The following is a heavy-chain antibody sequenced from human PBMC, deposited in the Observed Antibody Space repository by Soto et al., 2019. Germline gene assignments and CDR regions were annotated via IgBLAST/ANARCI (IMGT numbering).Heavy chain of an antibody. CDR3: AKWGVDCSSTSCYQGADFDY. J-gene: IGHJ4*02. D-gene: IGHD2-2*01. CDR2: ISGSGGST. CDR1: GFTFSSYA. V-gene: IGHV3-23*01. Sequence: EVQLLESGGGLVQPGGSLRLSCAASGFTFSSYAMSWVRQAPGKGLEWVSAISGSGGSTYYADSVKGRFTISSDNSKNTLYLQMNSLRAEDTAVYYCAKWGVDCSSTSCYQGADFDYWGQGTLVTVSS.